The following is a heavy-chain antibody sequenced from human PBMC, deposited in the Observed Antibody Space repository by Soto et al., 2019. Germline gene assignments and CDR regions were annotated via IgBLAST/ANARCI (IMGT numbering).Heavy chain of an antibody. V-gene: IGHV1-18*01. CDR3: ARAGQSYDSSGYVT. CDR2: ISVYNGKT. CDR1: GYSLATSG. D-gene: IGHD3-22*01. Sequence: QVKLVQSGTEVKKPGASLKVSCKASGYSLATSGISWVRQAPGKGLEWMGGISVYNGKTNYEQKHKDRVTMTTDTTTTTANLELRSMRSGDTAVYYCARAGQSYDSSGYVTWGQGTLVTAS. J-gene: IGHJ5*02.